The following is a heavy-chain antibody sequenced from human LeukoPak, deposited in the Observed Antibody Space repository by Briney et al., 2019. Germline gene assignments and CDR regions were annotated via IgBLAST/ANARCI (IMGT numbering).Heavy chain of an antibody. D-gene: IGHD2-15*01. CDR1: GYSFTNYW. Sequence: GESLKISCKGSGYSFTNYWIGWVRQMPGKGLEWMGIMYPGDSDIRRSPSFQGQVTISADKSISTAYLQWNSLKASDTAMYYCARHRAGYCSGGSCFGGWFDPWGQGTLVTVSS. CDR3: ARHRAGYCSGGSCFGGWFDP. V-gene: IGHV5-51*01. J-gene: IGHJ5*02. CDR2: MYPGDSDI.